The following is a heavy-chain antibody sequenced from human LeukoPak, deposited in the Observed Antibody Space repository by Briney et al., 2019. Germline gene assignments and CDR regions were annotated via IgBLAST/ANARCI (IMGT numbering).Heavy chain of an antibody. CDR2: IHYSGST. CDR1: GDSVSSYY. V-gene: IGHV4-59*08. CDR3: ATGGGLAVSHA. J-gene: IGHJ4*02. Sequence: SETLSLTCTVSGDSVSSYYWSWIRQPPGKGLEWIGYIHYSGSTNYNPSLKSRVTISGDTSKNQFSLKLSSVTAADTAVYFCATGGGLAVSHAWGQGTLVTVSS. D-gene: IGHD5/OR15-5a*01.